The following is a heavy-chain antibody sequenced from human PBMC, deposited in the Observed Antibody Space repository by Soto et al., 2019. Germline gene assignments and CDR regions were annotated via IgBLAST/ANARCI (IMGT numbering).Heavy chain of an antibody. J-gene: IGHJ5*02. CDR2: IDGSGGIT. V-gene: IGHV3-23*01. CDR3: VKNLGWFNT. Sequence: GGSLRLSCAASGFTFGTTDMSWVRQAPGEGLEWVSTIDGSGGITYYADSVKGRFTISRDNSRNTVYLQMNSLRGDDTALYYCVKNLGWFNTWGQRALVTVSS. CDR1: GFTFGTTD. D-gene: IGHD3-16*01.